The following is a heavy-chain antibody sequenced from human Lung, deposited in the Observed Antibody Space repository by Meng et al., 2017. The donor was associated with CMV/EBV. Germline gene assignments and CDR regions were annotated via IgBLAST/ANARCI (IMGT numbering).Heavy chain of an antibody. Sequence: GGSLRLSCAASGFTFSSYAMSWVRQAPGKGLEWVSAISGSGGSTYYADYVKGRFTISRDNSKKSLYLQMYSLRADDTAVYYCAKGPCSGGSCYAAPESYFKDLCQGTLITVSS. V-gene: IGHV3-23*01. CDR3: AKGPCSGGSCYAAPESYFKD. D-gene: IGHD2-15*01. J-gene: IGHJ4*02. CDR1: GFTFSSYA. CDR2: ISGSGGST.